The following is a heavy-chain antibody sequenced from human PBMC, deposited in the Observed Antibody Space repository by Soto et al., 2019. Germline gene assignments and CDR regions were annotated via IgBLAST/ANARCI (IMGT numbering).Heavy chain of an antibody. CDR2: ISGSGGST. CDR1: GFTFSSYA. J-gene: IGHJ4*02. D-gene: IGHD3-22*01. V-gene: IGHV3-23*01. CDR3: AKHYYDSSGYYSCIDY. Sequence: EVQLLESGGGFVQPGGSLRLSCAASGFTFSSYAMSWVRQAPGKGLEWVSAISGSGGSTYYADSVKGRFTISRDNSKNTLYLQMNSLRAEDTAVYYCAKHYYDSSGYYSCIDYWGQGTLVTVSS.